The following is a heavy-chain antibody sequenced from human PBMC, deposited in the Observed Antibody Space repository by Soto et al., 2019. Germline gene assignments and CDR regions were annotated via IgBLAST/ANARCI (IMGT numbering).Heavy chain of an antibody. CDR3: ARTKKVVTGYYYYYYYMDV. V-gene: IGHV4-34*01. CDR1: GGSFSGYY. CDR2: INHSGST. D-gene: IGHD2-21*02. J-gene: IGHJ6*03. Sequence: SETLSLTCAVYGGSFSGYYWSWIRQPPGKGLEWIGEINHSGSTNYNPSLKSRVTISVDTSKNQFSLKLSSVTAADTAVYYCARTKKVVTGYYYYYYYMDVWGKGTTVTVS.